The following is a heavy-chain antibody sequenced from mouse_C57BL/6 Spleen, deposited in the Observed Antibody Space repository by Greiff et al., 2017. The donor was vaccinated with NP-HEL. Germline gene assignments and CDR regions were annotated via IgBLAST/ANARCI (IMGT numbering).Heavy chain of an antibody. J-gene: IGHJ1*03. D-gene: IGHD1-1*01. Sequence: VQLQQPGTELVKPGASVKLSCKASGYTFTSYWMHWVKQRPGQGLEWIGNINPSNGGTNYNEKFKSKATLTVDKSSSTAYMQLSSLTSEDSAVYYCARAGYGSSYWYVDVWGTGTTVTVSS. CDR3: ARAGYGSSYWYVDV. CDR2: INPSNGGT. V-gene: IGHV1-53*01. CDR1: GYTFTSYW.